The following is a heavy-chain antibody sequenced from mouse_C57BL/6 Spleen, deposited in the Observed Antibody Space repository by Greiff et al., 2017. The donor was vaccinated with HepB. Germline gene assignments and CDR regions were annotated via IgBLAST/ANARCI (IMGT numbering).Heavy chain of an antibody. Sequence: QVQLQQPGTELVKPGASVKLSCKASGYTFTSYWMHWVKQRPGQGLEWIGNINPSNGGNNYNEKFKSKATLTVDKSSSTAYMQLSSLTSEDSAVYYCARSQLGYWYFDVWGTGTTVTVSS. CDR1: GYTFTSYW. CDR3: ARSQLGYWYFDV. CDR2: INPSNGGN. V-gene: IGHV1-53*01. D-gene: IGHD4-1*02. J-gene: IGHJ1*03.